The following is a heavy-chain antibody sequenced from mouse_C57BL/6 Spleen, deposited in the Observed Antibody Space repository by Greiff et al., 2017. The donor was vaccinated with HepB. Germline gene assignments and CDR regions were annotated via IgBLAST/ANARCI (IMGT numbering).Heavy chain of an antibody. Sequence: VQLQQSGPELVKPGASVKISCKASGYTFTDYYMNWVKQSHGKSLEWIGDINPNNGGTSYNQKFKGKATLTVDKSSSTAYMELRSLTSEDSAVYYCASRGYGVYWGQGTTLTVSS. CDR1: GYTFTDYY. CDR3: ASRGYGVY. D-gene: IGHD2-2*01. CDR2: INPNNGGT. J-gene: IGHJ2*01. V-gene: IGHV1-26*01.